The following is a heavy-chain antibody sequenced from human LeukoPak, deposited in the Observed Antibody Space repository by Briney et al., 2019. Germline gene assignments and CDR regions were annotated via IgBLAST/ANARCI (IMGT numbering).Heavy chain of an antibody. CDR2: IYYSVST. J-gene: IGHJ3*01. V-gene: IGHV4-59*01. CDR3: ARVLAVAFDG. Sequence: PSETLSLTCTVSGGSISSYYWSWIRQPPGKGLEWIGDIYYSVSTNYNPSLKSRVTISVDTSKNQFSLKLSSVTASDTAVYYCARVLAVAFDGWGPGTMVTVSS. CDR1: GGSISSYY. D-gene: IGHD1-1*01.